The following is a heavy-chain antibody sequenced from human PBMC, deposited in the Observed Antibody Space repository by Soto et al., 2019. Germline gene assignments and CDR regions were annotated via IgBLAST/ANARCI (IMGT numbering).Heavy chain of an antibody. CDR3: ARDRGYFSGGSCHSAGAYVDY. CDR2: ISAYNGNT. Sequence: QVQLVQSGAEVKKPGASVKVSCKASGYTFTSYGISWVRQAPGQGLEWMGWISAYNGNTNYAQKLQGRVTMTTDTSTSTAYMELRSLRSEDTAVYYCARDRGYFSGGSCHSAGAYVDYWCQGTLVTDSS. CDR1: GYTFTSYG. D-gene: IGHD2-15*01. J-gene: IGHJ4*02. V-gene: IGHV1-18*01.